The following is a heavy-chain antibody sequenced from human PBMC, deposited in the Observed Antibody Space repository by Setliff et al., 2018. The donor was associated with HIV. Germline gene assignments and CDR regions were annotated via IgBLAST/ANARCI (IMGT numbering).Heavy chain of an antibody. CDR2: IYWDDDK. D-gene: IGHD4-17*01. Sequence: SGPTLVNPTQTLTLTCTFSGFSLSTSGVGVGWIRQPPGKALEWLAVIYWDDDKRYSPSLKSRLTISRDNSRKTVYLQMSSLRAEDTAVYYCAIFFVTSVTTQDHWGQGTLVTVSS. J-gene: IGHJ4*02. V-gene: IGHV2-5*02. CDR1: GFSLSTSGVG. CDR3: AIFFVTSVTTQDH.